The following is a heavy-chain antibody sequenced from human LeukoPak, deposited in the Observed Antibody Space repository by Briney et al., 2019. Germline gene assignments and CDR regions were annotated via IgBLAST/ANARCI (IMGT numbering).Heavy chain of an antibody. CDR3: ARERVVGSSGYYYFDY. Sequence: SETLSLTCTVSGGSISSYYWSWIRQPAGKGLEWIGRIYTSGSTNYNPSLKSQVTMSVDTSKNQFSLKLSSVTAADTAVYYCARERVVGSSGYYYFDYWGQGTLVTVSS. J-gene: IGHJ4*02. D-gene: IGHD3-22*01. V-gene: IGHV4-4*07. CDR2: IYTSGST. CDR1: GGSISSYY.